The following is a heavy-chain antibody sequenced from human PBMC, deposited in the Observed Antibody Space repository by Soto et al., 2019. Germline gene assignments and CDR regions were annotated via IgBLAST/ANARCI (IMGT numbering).Heavy chain of an antibody. J-gene: IGHJ4*02. CDR2: IIPIFTRT. CDR1: GGTFSTSS. Sequence: QLQLVQSGTEVQEPGSSVKVSCKASGGTFSTSSVVWVRQGPGQGLEWMGGIIPIFTRTNFAQKFPGRVTFSADESTRTTDMELRSLTSEDTAIYYCARDVVRSTAGDSWGQGTVVTVSS. CDR3: ARDVVRSTAGDS. V-gene: IGHV1-69*01. D-gene: IGHD2-15*01.